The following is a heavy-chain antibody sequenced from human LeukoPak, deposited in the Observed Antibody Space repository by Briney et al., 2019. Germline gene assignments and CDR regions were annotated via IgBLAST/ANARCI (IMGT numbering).Heavy chain of an antibody. Sequence: ASVKVSCKASGYTFTGYYMHWVRQAPGQGLEWMGWINPNSGGTNYAQKLQGRVTMTTDTSTSAAYMELRSLRSDDTAVYYCARNTDYGGNSGVSYYYYMDVWGKGTTVTISS. V-gene: IGHV1-2*02. CDR3: ARNTDYGGNSGVSYYYYMDV. CDR1: GYTFTGYY. D-gene: IGHD4-23*01. CDR2: INPNSGGT. J-gene: IGHJ6*03.